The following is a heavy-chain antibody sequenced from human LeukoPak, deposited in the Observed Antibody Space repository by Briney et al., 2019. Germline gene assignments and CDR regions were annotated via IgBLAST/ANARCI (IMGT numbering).Heavy chain of an antibody. V-gene: IGHV3-30*18. CDR3: AKLFSGSYSTDFDY. CDR1: GFTFSSYG. CDR2: ISYDGSNK. D-gene: IGHD3-10*02. Sequence: PGGSLRLSCAASGFTFSSYGMHWVRQAPGKGLEWVAVISYDGSNKYYADSVKGRFTISRDNSKNTLYLQMNSLRAEDTAVYYCAKLFSGSYSTDFDYWGQGTLVTVSP. J-gene: IGHJ4*02.